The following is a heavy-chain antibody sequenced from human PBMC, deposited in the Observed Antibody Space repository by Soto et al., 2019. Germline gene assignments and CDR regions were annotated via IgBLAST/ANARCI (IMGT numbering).Heavy chain of an antibody. CDR1: GFTFSDHY. J-gene: IGHJ5*01. V-gene: IGHV3-72*01. CDR3: ATLSDRWFDS. Sequence: EVQLVESGGGLVQPGGSLRLSCAASGFTFSDHYMEWVRQAPGKGLEWVGRIRHKADSYTTEYAASVKGRFTISRDDSKNSLYLQMDNLKTDYTAVSYCATLSDRWFDSWGQGTLVTVSS. CDR2: IRHKADSYTT.